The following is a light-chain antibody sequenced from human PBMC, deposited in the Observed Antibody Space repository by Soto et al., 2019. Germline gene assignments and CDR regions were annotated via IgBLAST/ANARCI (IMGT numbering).Light chain of an antibody. J-gene: IGKJ4*01. CDR3: PQYGSSPLS. Sequence: EIVLTQSPGTLSLSPGERATLSCRASQSVSNSYLAWYQQKPGQAPRLLISGASSSATGIPDRFSGSGSGTDSTLLISRPEPEDFAVYYCPQYGSSPLSFGGATKVEIK. CDR2: GAS. CDR1: QSVSNSY. V-gene: IGKV3-20*01.